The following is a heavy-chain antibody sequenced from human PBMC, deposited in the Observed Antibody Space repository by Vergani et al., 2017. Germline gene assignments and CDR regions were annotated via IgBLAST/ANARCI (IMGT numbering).Heavy chain of an antibody. CDR1: GYTFTSYG. Sequence: QVQLVQSGAEVKKPGASVKVSCKASGYTFTSYGISWVRQAPGQGLEWMGWISAYNGNTNYAQKLQGRVTMTTDTSTSTAYMELRGLRSDDTAVYYCAREDNYYDSSGYYSWYFDLWGRGTLVTVSS. D-gene: IGHD3-22*01. V-gene: IGHV1-18*01. J-gene: IGHJ2*01. CDR2: ISAYNGNT. CDR3: AREDNYYDSSGYYSWYFDL.